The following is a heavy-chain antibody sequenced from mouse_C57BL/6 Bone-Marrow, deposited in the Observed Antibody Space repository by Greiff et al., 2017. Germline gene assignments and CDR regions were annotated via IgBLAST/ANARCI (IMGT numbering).Heavy chain of an antibody. D-gene: IGHD1-1*01. Sequence: VQLQQPGAELVKPGASVKMSCKASGYTFTSYWITWVKQRPGQGLEWIGDIYPGSGSTNYNEKFKSKATLTVDTSSSTAYMQRSSLTSEDSAVYYCARTPPITTVVARYWDFDVWGTGTTVTVSS. V-gene: IGHV1-55*01. CDR1: GYTFTSYW. CDR3: ARTPPITTVVARYWDFDV. J-gene: IGHJ1*03. CDR2: IYPGSGST.